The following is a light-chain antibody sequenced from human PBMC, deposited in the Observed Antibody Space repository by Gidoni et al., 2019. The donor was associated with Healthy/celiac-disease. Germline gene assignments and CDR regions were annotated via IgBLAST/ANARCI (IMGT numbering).Light chain of an antibody. CDR2: DAS. V-gene: IGKV1-5*01. CDR3: QQGYT. J-gene: IGKJ2*01. CDR1: QSISSW. Sequence: DIQMTQYPSTLSASVGDRVTITCRASQSISSWLAWYQQKPGKAPKLLIYDASSLESGVPSRFSGIGSGTEFTLTISSLQPDDFATYYCQQGYTFGQWTKLEIK.